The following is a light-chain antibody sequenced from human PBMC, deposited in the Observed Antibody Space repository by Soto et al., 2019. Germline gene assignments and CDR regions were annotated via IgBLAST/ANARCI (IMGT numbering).Light chain of an antibody. CDR3: SSFTSNSILV. J-gene: IGLJ2*01. CDR1: NSDVGAYNY. CDR2: DVT. V-gene: IGLV2-14*03. Sequence: QSALTQPASVSGSPGQSITISCTGTNSDVGAYNYVSWYQQHPGKAPKLMIYDVTDRPSGVSNRFSASKSGSTASLTISGLRAEDEADYYCSSFTSNSILVFGGGTKVTVL.